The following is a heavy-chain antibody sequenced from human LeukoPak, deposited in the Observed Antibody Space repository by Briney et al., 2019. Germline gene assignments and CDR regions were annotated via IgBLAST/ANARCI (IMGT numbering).Heavy chain of an antibody. CDR1: GGTFSSYA. V-gene: IGHV1-69*04. D-gene: IGHD1-7*01. Sequence: SVKVSCKASGGTFSSYAISWVRQAPGQGLEWMGRIIPILGIANYAQKFQGRVTITADKSTSTAYMELSSLRSEDTAVYYCAREFWNYPLYYGMDVRGQGTTVTVSS. CDR2: IIPILGIA. J-gene: IGHJ6*02. CDR3: AREFWNYPLYYGMDV.